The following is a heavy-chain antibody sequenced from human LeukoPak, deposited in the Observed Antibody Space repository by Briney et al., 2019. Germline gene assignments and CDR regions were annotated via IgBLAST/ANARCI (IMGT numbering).Heavy chain of an antibody. CDR2: IYHSGST. V-gene: IGHV4-30-2*01. Sequence: SETLSLTCAVSGGSISSGGYSWSWIRQPPGKGLEWIGYIYHSGSTYYNPSLKSRVTISVDRSKNQFSLKLSSVTAADTAVYYCARGIGAADFWGRGTLVTVSS. D-gene: IGHD3-16*01. J-gene: IGHJ4*02. CDR3: ARGIGAADF. CDR1: GGSISSGGYS.